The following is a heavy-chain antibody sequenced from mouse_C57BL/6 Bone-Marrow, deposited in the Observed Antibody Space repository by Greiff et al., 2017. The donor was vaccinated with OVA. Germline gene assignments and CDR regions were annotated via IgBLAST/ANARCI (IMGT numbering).Heavy chain of an antibody. CDR1: GFTFSSYA. CDR2: ISDGGSYT. Sequence: EVKLVESGGGLVKPGGSLKLSCAASGFTFSSYAMSWVRQTPEKRLEWVATISDGGSYTYYPDNVKGRFTIPRDNAKNNLYLQMSQLKSENTDVYDGEKDKYDYEGLYFDNWGQGTTLTVSS. D-gene: IGHD2-4*01. CDR3: EKDKYDYEGLYFDN. J-gene: IGHJ2*01. V-gene: IGHV5-4*01.